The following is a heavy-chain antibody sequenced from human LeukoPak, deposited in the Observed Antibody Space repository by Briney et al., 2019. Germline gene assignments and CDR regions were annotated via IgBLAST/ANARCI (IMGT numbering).Heavy chain of an antibody. J-gene: IGHJ4*02. D-gene: IGHD3-22*01. CDR2: INPNSGGT. V-gene: IGHV1-2*02. CDR1: GYTFTVYY. Sequence: ASVNVSCKASGYTFTVYYIHLVRQAPGQGLEWMGWINPNSGGTNTAQKFQGRVTMTRDTYISTAYMELSRLRSDDTAVYYCAMGSGYYCGFDYWGQGTLVTAS. CDR3: AMGSGYYCGFDY.